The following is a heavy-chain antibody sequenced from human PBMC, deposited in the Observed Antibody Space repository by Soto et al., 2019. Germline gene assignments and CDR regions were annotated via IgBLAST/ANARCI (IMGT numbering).Heavy chain of an antibody. D-gene: IGHD4-17*01. CDR3: ATLGVTGDYVAHYYYGMDV. CDR2: IYYSGST. J-gene: IGHJ6*02. V-gene: IGHV4-31*01. Sequence: SETLSLTCTVSGGSISSGGYYWSWIRQHPGKGLEWIGYIYYSGSTYYSPSFQGQVTISADKSISTAYLQWSSLKASDTAMYYCATLGVTGDYVAHYYYGMDVWGQGTTVTVSS. CDR1: GGSISSGGYY.